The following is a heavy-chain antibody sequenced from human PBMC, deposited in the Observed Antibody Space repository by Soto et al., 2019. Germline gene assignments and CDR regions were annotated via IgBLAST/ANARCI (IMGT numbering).Heavy chain of an antibody. CDR3: ARGAYCGGDCYVSWFDP. CDR1: GGTFSSYT. CDR2: IIPILGIA. Sequence: QVQLVQSGAEVKKPGSSVKVSCKASGGTFSSYTISWVRQAPGQGLEWMGRIIPILGIANYAQKFQGRVTSTSDKSTSTAYMELSSQRSEDTAVYYCARGAYCGGDCYVSWFDPWGQGTLVTVSS. J-gene: IGHJ5*02. D-gene: IGHD2-21*02. V-gene: IGHV1-69*02.